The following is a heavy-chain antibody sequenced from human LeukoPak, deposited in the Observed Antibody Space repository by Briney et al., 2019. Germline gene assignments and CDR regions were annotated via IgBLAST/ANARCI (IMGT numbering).Heavy chain of an antibody. J-gene: IGHJ4*02. CDR1: GFTFSSYA. Sequence: GGSLRLSCAVSGFTFSSYAMSWVRQAPGKGLEWVSAISGSGGSTYYADSVKGQFTISRDNSKNTLYLQMNSLRAEDTAVYYCAKEMSGIAVAGTSDYWGQGTLVTVSS. CDR3: AKEMSGIAVAGTSDY. CDR2: ISGSGGST. V-gene: IGHV3-23*01. D-gene: IGHD6-19*01.